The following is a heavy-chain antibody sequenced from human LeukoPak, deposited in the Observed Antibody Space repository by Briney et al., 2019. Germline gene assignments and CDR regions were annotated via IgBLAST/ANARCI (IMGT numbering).Heavy chain of an antibody. Sequence: GGSLRLSCAASGFTFSSYGMHWVRQAPGKGLEWVAVISYDGSNKYYADSVKGRFTISRDNSKNTLYLQMNSLRAEDTAVYYCAKEGGRSGWPAYYYYYYYMDVWGKGTTVTVSS. J-gene: IGHJ6*03. V-gene: IGHV3-30*18. CDR3: AKEGGRSGWPAYYYYYYYMDV. D-gene: IGHD6-19*01. CDR1: GFTFSSYG. CDR2: ISYDGSNK.